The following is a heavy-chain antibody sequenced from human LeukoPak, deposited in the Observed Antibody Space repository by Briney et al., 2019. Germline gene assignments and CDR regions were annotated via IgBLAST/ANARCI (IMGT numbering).Heavy chain of an antibody. Sequence: ASVKVSCKASGYTFTSYDINWVRQATGQGPEWMGWMNPNSGNTGYAQKFRGRVSITRNTSISTAYTELSSLVSEDTAVYYCARLGELPSDDYWGQGTLVTVSS. CDR1: GYTFTSYD. V-gene: IGHV1-8*03. CDR2: MNPNSGNT. D-gene: IGHD3-16*02. CDR3: ARLGELPSDDY. J-gene: IGHJ4*02.